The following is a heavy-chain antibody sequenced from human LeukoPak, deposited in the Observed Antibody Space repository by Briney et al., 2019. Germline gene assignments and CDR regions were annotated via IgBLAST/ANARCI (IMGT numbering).Heavy chain of an antibody. CDR1: GFTLSSYW. D-gene: IGHD5-12*01. CDR3: ARVGGYDYDYYYYMDV. V-gene: IGHV3-7*01. CDR2: IKQDGSEK. J-gene: IGHJ6*03. Sequence: PGGSLRLSCAASGFTLSSYWMSWVRQAPGKGLEWVANIKQDGSEKYYVDSVKGRFTISRDNAKNSLYLQMNSLRAEDTAVYYCARVGGYDYDYYYYMDVWGKGTTVTVSS.